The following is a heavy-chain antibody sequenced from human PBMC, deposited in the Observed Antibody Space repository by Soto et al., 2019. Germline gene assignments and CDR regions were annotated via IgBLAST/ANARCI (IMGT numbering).Heavy chain of an antibody. J-gene: IGHJ4*02. Sequence: PGGSLRLSCAASGFTFNTYSMNWVRQAPGKGLEWVSYIRSSGNTIYYADSVKGRFTISRDNAQNSLYLQMNSLRDEDTAVYYCARGYCRGGGCGVAFGLDYWGRGTLVTVSS. CDR1: GFTFNTYS. CDR3: ARGYCRGGGCGVAFGLDY. D-gene: IGHD2-15*01. V-gene: IGHV3-48*02. CDR2: IRSSGNTI.